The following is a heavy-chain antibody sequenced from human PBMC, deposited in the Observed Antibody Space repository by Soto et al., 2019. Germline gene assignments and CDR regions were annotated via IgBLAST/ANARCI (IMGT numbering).Heavy chain of an antibody. J-gene: IGHJ4*02. CDR1: GFSFSSDS. V-gene: IGHV3-21*01. CDR3: ARDPPTGTTLDWADS. Sequence: EVQLVESGGGLVKPGGSLRLSCAASGFSFSSDSMGWVRQAPGKGLEWVSSISSSGSFMNYADSVKGRFTISRDNAKNSLYLQMNGMNEEDTAVYYCARDPPTGTTLDWADSWGQGTLVTVSS. D-gene: IGHD1-7*01. CDR2: ISSSGSFM.